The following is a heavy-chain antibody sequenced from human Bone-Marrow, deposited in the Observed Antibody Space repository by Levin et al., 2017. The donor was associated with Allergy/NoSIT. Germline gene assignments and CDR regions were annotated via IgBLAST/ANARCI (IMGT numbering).Heavy chain of an antibody. CDR3: AKVEDDYGDYVLVGAFDI. CDR2: ISYDGSNK. J-gene: IGHJ3*02. Sequence: PGESLKISCAASGFTFSSYGMHWVRQAPGKGLEWVAVISYDGSNKYYADSVKGRFTISRDNSKNTLYLQMNSLRAEDTAVYYCAKVEDDYGDYVLVGAFDIWGQGTMVTVSS. CDR1: GFTFSSYG. D-gene: IGHD4-17*01. V-gene: IGHV3-30*18.